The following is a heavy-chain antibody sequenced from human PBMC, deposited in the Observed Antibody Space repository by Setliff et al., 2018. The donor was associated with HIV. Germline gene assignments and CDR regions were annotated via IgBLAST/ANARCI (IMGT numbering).Heavy chain of an antibody. V-gene: IGHV3-15*07. Sequence: GESLKISCVASGFTFNKAWMNWVRQAPGKALEWVGRVKSDRDGGTVDYAAPVKGRFTISIDDSRQTLYLQMNSLKTEDTAVYYCTRDRSRDYSDSSGYYHFFDPWGQGTLVTVSS. CDR1: GFTFNKAW. J-gene: IGHJ5*02. D-gene: IGHD3-22*01. CDR3: TRDRSRDYSDSSGYYHFFDP. CDR2: VKSDRDGGTV.